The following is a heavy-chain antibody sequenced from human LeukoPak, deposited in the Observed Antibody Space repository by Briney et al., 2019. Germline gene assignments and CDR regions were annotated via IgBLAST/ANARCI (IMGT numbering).Heavy chain of an antibody. J-gene: IGHJ2*01. CDR1: GFSFSRYE. D-gene: IGHD5-24*01. CDR2: IYNGDNT. Sequence: GGPLTLSCTVSGFSFSRYEMLWVRQSPGKGLEWVSYIYNGDNTYYRDSLKGRFTISRDNSKNPMYLTMNRLTAEDTAVYYCARGRGPTGDNYW. CDR3: ARGRGPTGDNYW. V-gene: IGHV3-53*01.